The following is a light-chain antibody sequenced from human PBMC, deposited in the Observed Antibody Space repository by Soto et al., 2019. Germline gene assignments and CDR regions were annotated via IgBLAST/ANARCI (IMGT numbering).Light chain of an antibody. CDR1: SSNIGGNS. J-gene: IGLJ1*01. Sequence: QSVRTRPRSVSAAPGQSVAISCSVSSSNIGGNSVSWYQQLPGTAPKLLIYDDDKRPSGIPDRFSGSKSGTSATLGITGFQTGDEADYYCGSWDSSLSAYVFGTGPKVTVL. CDR2: DDD. CDR3: GSWDSSLSAYV. V-gene: IGLV1-51*01.